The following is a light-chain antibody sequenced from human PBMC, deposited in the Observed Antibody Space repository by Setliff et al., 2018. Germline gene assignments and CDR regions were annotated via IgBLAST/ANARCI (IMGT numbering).Light chain of an antibody. J-gene: IGLJ1*01. V-gene: IGLV2-14*01. CDR1: IGDVGAYDF. Sequence: QSALTQPASVSGSPGQSITISCSGTIGDVGAYDFVSWYQHHPGKAPKLVIYEVTNRPSGISNRFSGSKSGNSVSLIISGLQAEDEADYYCSAYTSSSTYVFGTGTKGTVL. CDR3: SAYTSSSTYV. CDR2: EVT.